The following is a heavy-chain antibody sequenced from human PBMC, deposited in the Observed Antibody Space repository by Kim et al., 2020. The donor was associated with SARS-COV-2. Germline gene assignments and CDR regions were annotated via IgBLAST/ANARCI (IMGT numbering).Heavy chain of an antibody. CDR1: GFTFSSYW. CDR2: INSDWSST. V-gene: IGHV3-74*01. CDR3: ARGGPDIVLMVYAILGSTHDAFDI. D-gene: IGHD2-8*01. J-gene: IGHJ3*02. Sequence: GGSLRLSCAASGFTFSSYWMHWVRQAPGKGLVWVSRINSDWSSTSYADSVKGRFTISRDNAKNTLYLQMNSLRAEDTAVYYCARGGPDIVLMVYAILGSTHDAFDIWGQGTMVTVSS.